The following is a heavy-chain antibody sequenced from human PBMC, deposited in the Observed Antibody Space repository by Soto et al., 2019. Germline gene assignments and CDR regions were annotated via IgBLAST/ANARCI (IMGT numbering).Heavy chain of an antibody. V-gene: IGHV1-69*02. D-gene: IGHD1-26*01. CDR2: IFPIVGIA. J-gene: IGHJ6*02. CDR3: ARGRTELLYRDYYYYAMDA. CDR1: GGTFSSYT. Sequence: QVLLVQSGAEVKRPGSSVKVSCKASGGTFSSYTFSWVRQAPGQGLEWMGRIFPIVGIANYAQKFQGRVTITADKSTSTAYMEVSSLRSDHTAVYYCARGRTELLYRDYYYYAMDAWGQGTTVTVSS.